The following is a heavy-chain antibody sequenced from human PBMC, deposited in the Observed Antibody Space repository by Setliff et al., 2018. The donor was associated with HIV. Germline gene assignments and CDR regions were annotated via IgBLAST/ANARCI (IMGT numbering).Heavy chain of an antibody. CDR1: GFTFSAYR. V-gene: IGHV3-48*01. CDR2: ISSSGSTI. D-gene: IGHD2-15*01. CDR3: ARDGLEGDMAGRQRTYAFGY. J-gene: IGHJ4*02. Sequence: QAGGSLRLSCAASGFTFSAYRMNWVRQAPGKGLEWLSYISSSGSTICYADSVKGRFTISRDNAKNSLYLQMNSLRAEDTAVYYCARDGLEGDMAGRQRTYAFGYWGQGTLVTVSS.